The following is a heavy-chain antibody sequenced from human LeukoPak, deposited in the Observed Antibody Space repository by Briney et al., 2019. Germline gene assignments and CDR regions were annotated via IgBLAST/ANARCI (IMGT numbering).Heavy chain of an antibody. Sequence: GASVKVSCKASGYTFTSYGISWVRQAPGQGLEWMGWINPNSGGTNYAQKFQGRVTMTRDTSISTAYMELSRLRSDDTAVYYCARTKDGNHAEYFQHWGQGTLVTVSS. CDR3: ARTKDGNHAEYFQH. V-gene: IGHV1-2*02. CDR2: INPNSGGT. D-gene: IGHD4-23*01. CDR1: GYTFTSYG. J-gene: IGHJ1*01.